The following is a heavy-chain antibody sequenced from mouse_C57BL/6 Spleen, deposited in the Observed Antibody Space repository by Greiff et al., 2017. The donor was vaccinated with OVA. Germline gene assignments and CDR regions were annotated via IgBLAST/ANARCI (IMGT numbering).Heavy chain of an antibody. V-gene: IGHV5-17*01. J-gene: IGHJ4*01. Sequence: EVQGVESGGGLVKPGGSLKLSCAASGFTFSDYGMHWVRQAPEKGLEWVAYISSVSSTIYYADTVKGRFTISRDNAKNTLFLQMTSLRSEDTAMYYCATSYYSNYAYYAMDYWGQGTSVTVSS. CDR3: ATSYYSNYAYYAMDY. CDR2: ISSVSSTI. CDR1: GFTFSDYG. D-gene: IGHD2-5*01.